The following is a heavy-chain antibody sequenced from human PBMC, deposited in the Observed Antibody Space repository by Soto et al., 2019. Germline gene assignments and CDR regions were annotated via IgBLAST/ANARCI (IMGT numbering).Heavy chain of an antibody. V-gene: IGHV4-59*08. Sequence: PSETLSLTCTVSGGSISSYYWSWIRQPPGKGLEWIGYIYYSGSTNYNPSLKSRVTISVDTSKNQFSLKLSSVTAADTAVYYCARLRRGRRAVAGTWYFDYWGQGTLVTVSS. D-gene: IGHD6-19*01. CDR2: IYYSGST. CDR3: ARLRRGRRAVAGTWYFDY. CDR1: GGSISSYY. J-gene: IGHJ4*02.